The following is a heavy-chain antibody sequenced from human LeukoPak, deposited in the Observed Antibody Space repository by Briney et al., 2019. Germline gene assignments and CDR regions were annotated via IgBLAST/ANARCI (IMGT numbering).Heavy chain of an antibody. J-gene: IGHJ4*02. D-gene: IGHD3-22*01. CDR3: ARWDSGYDRYYFDN. Sequence: ASVKVSCKASGYTFTDNYMHWVRQAPGQGLEWMGWINPNSGGGNYPPRFQGRVTMTRDTSISTVYIELISLRSDDTAVYYCARWDSGYDRYYFDNWGQGTLVTVSS. CDR2: INPNSGGG. V-gene: IGHV1-2*02. CDR1: GYTFTDNY.